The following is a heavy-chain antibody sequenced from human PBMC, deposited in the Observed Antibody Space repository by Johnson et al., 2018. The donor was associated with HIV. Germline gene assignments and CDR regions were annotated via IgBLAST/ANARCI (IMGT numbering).Heavy chain of an antibody. V-gene: IGHV3-53*01. CDR1: GFNVSTNN. Sequence: VQLVESGGGLIQPGGSLGLSCAASGFNVSTNNMNWVRQAPGKGLELVSVTYSGGSTYYADSVKGRFTISSDNSKNTLYLQMNSLRAEDTAIYYCAKDRYYYDSSGYYYVHDAFDIWGQGTMVTVSS. J-gene: IGHJ3*02. D-gene: IGHD3-22*01. CDR2: TYSGGST. CDR3: AKDRYYYDSSGYYYVHDAFDI.